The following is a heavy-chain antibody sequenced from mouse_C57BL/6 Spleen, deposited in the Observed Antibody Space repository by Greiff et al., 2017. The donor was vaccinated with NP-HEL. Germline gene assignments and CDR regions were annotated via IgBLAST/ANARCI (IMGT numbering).Heavy chain of an antibody. D-gene: IGHD2-3*01. CDR2: IDPSDSYT. CDR1: GYTFTSYW. Sequence: QVQLQQPGAELVMPGASVKLSCKASGYTFTSYWMHWVKQRPGQGLEWIGEIDPSDSYTNYNQKFKGKSTLTVDKSSSTAYMQLSSLTSEDSAVYYCARRDGSYYWYFDVWGTGTTVTVSS. CDR3: ARRDGSYYWYFDV. V-gene: IGHV1-69*01. J-gene: IGHJ1*03.